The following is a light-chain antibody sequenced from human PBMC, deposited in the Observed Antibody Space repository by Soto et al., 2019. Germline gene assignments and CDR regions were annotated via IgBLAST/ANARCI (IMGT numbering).Light chain of an antibody. J-gene: IGKJ5*01. CDR3: QQSYNAPIT. V-gene: IGKV1-39*01. CDR2: VAS. Sequence: DIELTQSPSSLSASVGDRVIITCRASLSIINYLNWYQQKPGKAPQLLVYVASRLESGVPSRFRGSGSGTDFTLTISSLQPEDFATYYCQQSYNAPITFGQVRRLEI. CDR1: LSIINY.